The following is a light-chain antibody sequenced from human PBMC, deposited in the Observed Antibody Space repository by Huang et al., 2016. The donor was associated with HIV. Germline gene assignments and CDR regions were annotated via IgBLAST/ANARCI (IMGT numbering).Light chain of an antibody. CDR3: QQYYSTPT. CDR2: ATS. CDR1: QGVFNS. V-gene: IGKV1-NL1*01. Sequence: DIQMTQSPSSLSASVGDRVTITCRASQGVFNSLALYQHKPGKAPMLLLYATSTLQSGVPSRFSGSGSGTDYTLTISSLQPEDFATYYCQQYYSTPTFGQGTKVEIK. J-gene: IGKJ1*01.